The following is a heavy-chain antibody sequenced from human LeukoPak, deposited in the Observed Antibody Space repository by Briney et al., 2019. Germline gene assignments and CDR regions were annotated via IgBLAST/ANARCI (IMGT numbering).Heavy chain of an antibody. D-gene: IGHD1-1*01. CDR2: IYTSGST. CDR3: ARILLEGAK. J-gene: IGHJ4*02. CDR1: GGSISSGSYY. Sequence: SETLSLTCTVSGGSISSGSYYWSWIRQPAGKGLEWIGRIYTSGSTNYNPSLKSRVTISVDTSKNQFSLKLSSVTAADTAVYYCARILLEGAKWGQGTLVTVSS. V-gene: IGHV4-61*02.